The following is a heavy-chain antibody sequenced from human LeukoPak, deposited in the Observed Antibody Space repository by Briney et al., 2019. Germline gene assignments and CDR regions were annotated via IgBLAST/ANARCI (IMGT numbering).Heavy chain of an antibody. CDR2: IYTSGST. CDR3: ARNILRFLEYGDY. Sequence: PSQTLSLTCTVSGGSISSGSYYWSWIRQPAGKGLEWIGRIYTSGSTNYNPSLKSRVTISVDTSKNQFSLKLSSVTAADTAVYYCARNILRFLEYGDYWGQGTLVTVSS. J-gene: IGHJ4*02. D-gene: IGHD3-3*01. V-gene: IGHV4-61*02. CDR1: GGSISSGSYY.